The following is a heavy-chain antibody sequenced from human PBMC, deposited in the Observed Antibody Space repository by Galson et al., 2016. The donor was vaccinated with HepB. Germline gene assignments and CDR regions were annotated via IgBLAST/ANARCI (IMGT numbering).Heavy chain of an antibody. D-gene: IGHD3-3*01. V-gene: IGHV3-7*01. CDR2: IKEDGSEQ. Sequence: SLRLSCAASGFTFSRSWMSWVRQAPGKGLEWVGNIKEDGSEQYYEDSVKGRFTISRDNAKNSLFLQMNSLRAEDTAVYYCARHGGENSNNFWSGYFGVWGQGTTVTVSS. CDR3: ARHGGENSNNFWSGYFGV. J-gene: IGHJ6*02. CDR1: GFTFSRSW.